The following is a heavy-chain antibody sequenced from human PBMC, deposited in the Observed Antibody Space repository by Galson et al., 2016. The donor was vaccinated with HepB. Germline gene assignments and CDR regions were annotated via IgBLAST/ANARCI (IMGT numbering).Heavy chain of an antibody. D-gene: IGHD2-15*01. J-gene: IGHJ4*02. CDR1: GGSISSSFYY. CDR3: ARHSSYYGNFDY. Sequence: ETLSLTCTVSGGSISSSFYYWGWIRQPPGKGLEWIGSIYYSGCTYYNPSLKSRVTIYVDTSKNQFSLNLSSVTAADTAVYYCARHSSYYGNFDYWGQGTLVTVSS. V-gene: IGHV4-39*01. CDR2: IYYSGCT.